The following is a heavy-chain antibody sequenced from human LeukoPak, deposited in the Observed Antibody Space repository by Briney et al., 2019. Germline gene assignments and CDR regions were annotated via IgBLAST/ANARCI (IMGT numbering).Heavy chain of an antibody. CDR1: GGSISSGGYY. J-gene: IGHJ4*02. CDR2: IYYSGST. CDR3: ARGSGDGYSKFDY. D-gene: IGHD5-24*01. V-gene: IGHV4-31*03. Sequence: PSETLSLTCTVSGGSISSGGYYWSWIRQHPGKGLEWIGYIYYSGSTHYNPSLKSRVTISVDTSKNQFSLKLSSVTAADTAVYYCARGSGDGYSKFDYWGQGTLVTVSS.